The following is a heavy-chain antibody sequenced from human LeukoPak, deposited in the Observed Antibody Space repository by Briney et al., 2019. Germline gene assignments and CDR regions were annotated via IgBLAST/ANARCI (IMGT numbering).Heavy chain of an antibody. J-gene: IGHJ6*04. V-gene: IGHV4-31*03. Sequence: SQTLSLTCTVSGGSISSGGYYWSWIRQLPGKGLEWIGCIYYSGSTYYNPSLKSRVTISVDTSKNQFSLKLSSVTAADTAVYYCARGAREVRRYGMDVWGKGTTVTVSS. CDR1: GGSISSGGYY. CDR3: ARGAREVRRYGMDV. D-gene: IGHD3-10*01. CDR2: IYYSGST.